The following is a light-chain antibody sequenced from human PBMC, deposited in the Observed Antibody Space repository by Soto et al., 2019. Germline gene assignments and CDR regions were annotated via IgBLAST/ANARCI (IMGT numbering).Light chain of an antibody. CDR3: TSYTSSSTWV. CDR2: EVS. Sequence: QSALTQPASVSGSPGQSITISCTGTTSDVGGYNYVSWFQQYPGKAPKLKIYEVSNRPSGVSNRFSGSKSGNTASLTISDLQAEGEADYYCTSYTSSSTWVFGGGTKLTVL. CDR1: TSDVGGYNY. V-gene: IGLV2-14*01. J-gene: IGLJ3*02.